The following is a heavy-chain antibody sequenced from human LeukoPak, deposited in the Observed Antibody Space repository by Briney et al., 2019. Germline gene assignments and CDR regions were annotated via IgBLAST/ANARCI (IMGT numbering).Heavy chain of an antibody. V-gene: IGHV3-20*01. CDR2: INWNGGST. CDR3: AKDPGQSVRGYQMDV. Sequence: SGGSLRLSCAASGFTFDDYGMSWVRQAPGKGLEWVSGINWNGGSTGYADSVKGRFTISRDNSKNMLYLQLNSLRADDTAVYHCAKDPGQSVRGYQMDVWGKGTTVTVSS. J-gene: IGHJ6*03. CDR1: GFTFDDYG. D-gene: IGHD3-10*01.